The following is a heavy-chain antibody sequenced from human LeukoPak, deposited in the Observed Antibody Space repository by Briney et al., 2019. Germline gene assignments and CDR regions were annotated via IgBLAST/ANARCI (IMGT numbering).Heavy chain of an antibody. CDR1: GFTFSNYA. D-gene: IGHD7-27*01. CDR2: ITGWGGST. J-gene: IGHJ6*02. CDR3: ARTGKNWESGYGMDV. Sequence: GGSLRLSCVASGFTFSNYAMSWVRQAPGKGLEWVSVITGWGGSTYYADSVKGRFTISRDNSRHTLYLQMNSLRAEDTAVYYCARTGKNWESGYGMDVWGQGTTVTVSS. V-gene: IGHV3-23*01.